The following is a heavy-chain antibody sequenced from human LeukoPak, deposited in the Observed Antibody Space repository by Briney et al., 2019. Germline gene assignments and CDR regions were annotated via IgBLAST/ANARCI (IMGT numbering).Heavy chain of an antibody. J-gene: IGHJ5*02. V-gene: IGHV3-66*04. CDR2: IYSGGST. CDR3: ATQHNYYGRGSWFDP. CDR1: GFTFSSYA. Sequence: PGGSLRLSCAASGFTFSSYAMHWVRQAPGKGLEWVSVIYSGGSTYYADSVKGRFTISRDNSKNTLYLQMNSLRAEDTAVYYCATQHNYYGRGSWFDPWGQGTLVTVSS. D-gene: IGHD3-10*01.